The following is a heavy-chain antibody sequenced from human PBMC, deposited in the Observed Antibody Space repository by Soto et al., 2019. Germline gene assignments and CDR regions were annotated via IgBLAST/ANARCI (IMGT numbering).Heavy chain of an antibody. Sequence: QVQLVESGGGLVKPGGCLRLSCAASGFTFSDYYMSWIRQAPGKGLEWVSDISSSGSDTNYGDAVKGRFTVSRNNAKNPLHLQINSLRAEGAAVYYCARSLRGDGGYSGYWGQGTLVTVSS. CDR1: GFTFSDYY. CDR3: ARSLRGDGGYSGY. D-gene: IGHD5-12*01. V-gene: IGHV3-11*05. J-gene: IGHJ4*02. CDR2: ISSSGSDT.